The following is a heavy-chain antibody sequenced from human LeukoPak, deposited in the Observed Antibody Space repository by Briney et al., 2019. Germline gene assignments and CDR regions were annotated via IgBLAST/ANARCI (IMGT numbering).Heavy chain of an antibody. CDR1: GRPIRSRSYY. Sequence: PSETLPLTCTVPGRPIRSRSYYWGCFRQPPGKGLEWIGRIYYSGSTYYNPSLKSRVTISVDTSKNQFSLKLSAVTAADTAVYYCAILTIPYYFDYWGQGTLVTVSS. CDR3: AILTIPYYFDY. J-gene: IGHJ4*02. D-gene: IGHD4/OR15-4a*01. CDR2: IYYSGST. V-gene: IGHV4-39*01.